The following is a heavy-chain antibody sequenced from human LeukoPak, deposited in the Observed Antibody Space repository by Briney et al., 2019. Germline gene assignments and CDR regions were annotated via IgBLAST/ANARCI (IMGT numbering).Heavy chain of an antibody. V-gene: IGHV3-7*01. J-gene: IGHJ4*02. CDR3: AKDRDIYGGYFDY. D-gene: IGHD3-9*01. CDR1: GFTFGPDW. Sequence: GGSLRLSCAASGFTFGPDWMSWVRQVPGKGLEWVANINGDGSEKFYVDSVKGRFTIARDNAKNSLYLQMNSLRAEDTAVYYCAKDRDIYGGYFDYWGQGTLVTVSS. CDR2: INGDGSEK.